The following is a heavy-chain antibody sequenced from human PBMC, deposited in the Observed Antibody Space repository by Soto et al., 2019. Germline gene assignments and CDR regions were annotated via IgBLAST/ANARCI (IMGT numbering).Heavy chain of an antibody. CDR1: RYTFSLSA. Sequence: SPTLWFVASRYTFSLSAILLVRRAAIQSLEWLGWINAGNGNTNYSQNFQRRVTNTRETSADTAYMELGSLRSEDTAVYYCSRTGSMTGSPQNCWIDAWGQGTPVTVYS. CDR3: SRTGSMTGSPQNCWIDA. J-gene: IGHJ5*02. D-gene: IGHD1-20*01. V-gene: IGHV1-3*01. CDR2: INAGNGNT.